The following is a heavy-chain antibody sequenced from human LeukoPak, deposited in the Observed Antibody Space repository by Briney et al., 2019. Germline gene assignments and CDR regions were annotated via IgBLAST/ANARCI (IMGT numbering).Heavy chain of an antibody. D-gene: IGHD2-2*02. CDR3: TKVGLLGYCSSTSCYNDY. CDR2: ISVSGGYT. CDR1: GFTFSTYA. J-gene: IGHJ4*02. V-gene: IGHV3-23*01. Sequence: GGSLRLSCATSGFTFSTYAMNWVRQAPGKGLEWVSAISVSGGYTYYADSMKGRFTISRDNSKNTLYLQMNSLRAEDTAVYYCTKVGLLGYCSSTSCYNDYWGQGTLVTVSS.